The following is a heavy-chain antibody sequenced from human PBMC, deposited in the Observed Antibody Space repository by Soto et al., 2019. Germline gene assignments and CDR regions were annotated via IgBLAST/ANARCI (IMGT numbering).Heavy chain of an antibody. V-gene: IGHV3-7*04. Sequence: EVQLVESGGGLVQPGESLRLSCAVSGFSFSTYWMAWVRQAPGKGLEWVAHIRPDGSQTDYVDSVRGRFSISRDNAKNSLYLHMNSLRGEDTAVYYCAREGWGSLLDHWGLGTLVTVSS. CDR3: AREGWGSLLDH. D-gene: IGHD7-27*01. CDR2: IRPDGSQT. CDR1: GFSFSTYW. J-gene: IGHJ4*02.